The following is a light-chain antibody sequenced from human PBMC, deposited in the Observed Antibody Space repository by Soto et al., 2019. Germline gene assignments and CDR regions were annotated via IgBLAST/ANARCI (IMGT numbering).Light chain of an antibody. Sequence: EIVMTQSPGTLSVSPGERATLSCRASRTVSSNLAWYQQKPGQAPRLLIYGASTRATGIPARFSGSGSGTEFTLTISSLQSXXFAVYYCQQYTNWPRTFGQGTKVDIK. V-gene: IGKV3-15*01. CDR2: GAS. CDR1: RTVSSN. J-gene: IGKJ1*01. CDR3: QQYTNWPRT.